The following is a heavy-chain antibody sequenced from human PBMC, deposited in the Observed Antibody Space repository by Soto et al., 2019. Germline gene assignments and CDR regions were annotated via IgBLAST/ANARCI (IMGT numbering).Heavy chain of an antibody. CDR1: GASVSSNSAA. CDR2: TYYRSKWYN. Sequence: PSQTLSLTCAISGASVSSNSAAWNWIRQSPSRGLEWLGRTYYRSKWYNDYAVSVKSRITINPDTSKNQFSLQLNSVTPEDTAVYYCARAYCRGGSCWAWSNWFDPWGQGTLVTVS. CDR3: ARAYCRGGSCWAWSNWFDP. D-gene: IGHD2-15*01. J-gene: IGHJ5*02. V-gene: IGHV6-1*01.